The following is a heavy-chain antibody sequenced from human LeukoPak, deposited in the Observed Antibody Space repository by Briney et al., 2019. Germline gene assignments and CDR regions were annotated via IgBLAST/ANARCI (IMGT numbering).Heavy chain of an antibody. V-gene: IGHV1-69*02. CDR3: ARAAIAVAGTSIDAFDI. CDR1: GGTFSSYT. Sequence: GASVKVSYKASGGTFSSYTISWVRQAPGQGLEWMGRIIPILGIANYAQKFQGRVTITADKSTSTAYMELSSLRSEDTAVYYCARAAIAVAGTSIDAFDIWGQGTMVTVSS. J-gene: IGHJ3*02. CDR2: IIPILGIA. D-gene: IGHD6-19*01.